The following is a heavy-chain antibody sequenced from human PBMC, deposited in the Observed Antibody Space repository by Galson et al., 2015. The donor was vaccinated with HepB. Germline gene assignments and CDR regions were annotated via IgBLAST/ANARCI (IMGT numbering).Heavy chain of an antibody. CDR2: ISAYNGNT. V-gene: IGHV1-18*04. Sequence: SVKVSCKASGYTFTSYGISWVRQAPGQGLEWMGWISAYNGNTNYAQKLQGRVTMTTDTSTSTAYMELRSLRSDDTAVYYCARDCSGGSCYAGGNNWFDPWGQGTLVTVSS. D-gene: IGHD2-15*01. CDR1: GYTFTSYG. CDR3: ARDCSGGSCYAGGNNWFDP. J-gene: IGHJ5*02.